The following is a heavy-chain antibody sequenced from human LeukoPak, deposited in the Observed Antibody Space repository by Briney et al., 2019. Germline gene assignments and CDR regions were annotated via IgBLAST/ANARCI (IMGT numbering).Heavy chain of an antibody. V-gene: IGHV3-9*01. Sequence: PGRSLRLSCAASGFTFNNYAMYWVRQVPGKGLEWVSGINWNSGSTVYADSVKGRFTISRDNSKNALYLQMNSLRAEDTAFYYCAKRSCSGGRCYFDYWGQGTLVTVSS. J-gene: IGHJ4*02. D-gene: IGHD2-15*01. CDR1: GFTFNNYA. CDR3: AKRSCSGGRCYFDY. CDR2: INWNSGST.